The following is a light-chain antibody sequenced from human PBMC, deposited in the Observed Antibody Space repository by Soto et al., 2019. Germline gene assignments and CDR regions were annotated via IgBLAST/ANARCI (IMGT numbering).Light chain of an antibody. CDR3: AAWDDSLNGFEV. J-gene: IGLJ1*01. Sequence: QSVLTQPPSASGTPGQRVTISCSGSSSNIGSNTVSWYQQLPGTAPKLLIYSNNRRPSGVPERFSDANSGTSASLAISGLQCEDEADYYGAAWDDSLNGFEVVGTVTKLTV. V-gene: IGLV1-44*01. CDR1: SSNIGSNT. CDR2: SNN.